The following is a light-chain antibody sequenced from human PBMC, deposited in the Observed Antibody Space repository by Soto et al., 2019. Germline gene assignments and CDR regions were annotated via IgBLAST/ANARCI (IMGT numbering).Light chain of an antibody. CDR3: QQHVRSPRT. CDR1: QSVDSAY. V-gene: IGKV3-20*01. Sequence: EIVLTQSPGTLSLSPGESATLSCRASQSVDSAYLGWYQHKPDQAPRLLISATSRRATGTPDRFSGSGSGTDFTLTISRLEPEDFAVYYCQQHVRSPRTFGQGTKVEIK. CDR2: ATS. J-gene: IGKJ2*01.